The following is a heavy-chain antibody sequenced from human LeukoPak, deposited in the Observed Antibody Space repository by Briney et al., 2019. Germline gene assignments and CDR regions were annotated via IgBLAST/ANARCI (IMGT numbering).Heavy chain of an antibody. CDR2: INPNYGST. CDR3: ARGRSLTLLVTDAFDV. V-gene: IGHV1-46*01. J-gene: IGHJ3*01. Sequence: GASVTVSCKASGYTFTTSYIFWVRQAPGQGLEWMGLINPNYGSTVYAQKFQDTVTMTRDTSTSTVYMELSSLRSDDTALYYCARGRSLTLLVTDAFDVRGQGTLVTVSS. D-gene: IGHD2-21*01. CDR1: GYTFTTSY.